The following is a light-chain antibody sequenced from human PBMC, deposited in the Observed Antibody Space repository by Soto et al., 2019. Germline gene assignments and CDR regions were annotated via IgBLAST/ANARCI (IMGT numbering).Light chain of an antibody. Sequence: QSALTQPASVSGSPGQSVTISCSGTSSDVGSYDLVSWYQQPPAKAPQLMIFDGSKQPSGVSNRFSGSKSGNTSSLRITGLDVVDEYYYECCSYAGIGVFGGGTKLTVL. CDR2: DGS. V-gene: IGLV2-23*01. CDR3: CSYAGIGV. J-gene: IGLJ3*02. CDR1: SSDVGSYDL.